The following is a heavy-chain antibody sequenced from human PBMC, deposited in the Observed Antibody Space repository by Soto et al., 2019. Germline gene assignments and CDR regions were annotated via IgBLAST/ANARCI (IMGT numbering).Heavy chain of an antibody. CDR2: INPSVGDT. CDR3: AISKDTSGAFDF. Sequence: ASVKVSCKASGYTFSAYYAHWERQAPGQGLEWMGLINPSVGDTSHAQKFQGRVTLTRDTSTSTVYMELNSLTSEDTAMYYCAISKDTSGAFDFWGQGTMVSVSS. J-gene: IGHJ3*01. V-gene: IGHV1-46*01. D-gene: IGHD3-22*01. CDR1: GYTFSAYY.